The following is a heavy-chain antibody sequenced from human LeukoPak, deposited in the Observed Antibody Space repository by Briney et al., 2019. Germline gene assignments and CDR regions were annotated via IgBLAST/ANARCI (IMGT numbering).Heavy chain of an antibody. CDR2: IYYSGST. CDR3: ARHYCSSTSCRNANFDY. J-gene: IGHJ4*02. D-gene: IGHD2-2*01. CDR1: GGSISSYY. V-gene: IGHV4-59*08. Sequence: SETLSLTCTVSGGSISSYYWSWIRQPPGKGLEWIGYIYYSGSTNYNPSLKSRVTISVDTSKNQSSLKLSSVTAADTAVYYCARHYCSSTSCRNANFDYWGQGTLVTVSS.